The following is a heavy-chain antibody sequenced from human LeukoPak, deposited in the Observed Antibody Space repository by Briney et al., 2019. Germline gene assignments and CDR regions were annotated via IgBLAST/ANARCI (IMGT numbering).Heavy chain of an antibody. CDR1: GGSVRSGNYF. V-gene: IGHV4-61*01. CDR3: ARVDWWFDIMTGWPAITNNGMDV. J-gene: IGHJ6*02. CDR2: IYFRGNT. D-gene: IGHD3-9*01. Sequence: SETLSLTCTVSGGSVRSGNYFWSWIRQSPGKGLEWIGYIYFRGNTKYSPALESRVTISEDPSKNQFSLRLTSLTAADTAVYYCARVDWWFDIMTGWPAITNNGMDVWGQGTTVIVSS.